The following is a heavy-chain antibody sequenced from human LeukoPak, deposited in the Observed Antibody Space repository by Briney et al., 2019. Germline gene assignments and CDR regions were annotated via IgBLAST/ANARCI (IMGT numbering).Heavy chain of an antibody. CDR1: GYTFTSYG. D-gene: IGHD7-27*01. V-gene: IGHV1-18*01. CDR3: ARVPLGIPPEFYDY. CDR2: ISAYNGNT. Sequence: ASVKVSCKASGYTFTSYGISWVRQAPGQGLEWMGWISAYNGNTNYAQKLQGRVTMTTDTSTSTAYMELRSLRSDDTAVYYCARVPLGIPPEFYDYWGQGTLVTVSS. J-gene: IGHJ4*02.